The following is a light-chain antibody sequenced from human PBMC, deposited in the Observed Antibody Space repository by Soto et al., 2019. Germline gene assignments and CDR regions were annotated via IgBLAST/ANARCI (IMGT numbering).Light chain of an antibody. V-gene: IGKV1-5*01. CDR1: QSISRW. J-gene: IGKJ1*01. CDR2: DAP. Sequence: IQMTQSPSTLSASVGDRVTITCRASQSISRWVAWYQQKPGKAPKLLIYDAPSLESGVPARFSGSGSGTEFTLTIRSLQPDDFATYYCQQYDSYWTFGQGTKVDIK. CDR3: QQYDSYWT.